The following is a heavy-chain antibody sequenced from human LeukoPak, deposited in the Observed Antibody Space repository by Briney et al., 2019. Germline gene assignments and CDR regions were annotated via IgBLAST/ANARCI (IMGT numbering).Heavy chain of an antibody. Sequence: ASVKVSCKASGYGITTYYMHWVRQAPGQGLEWMGWINTNTGNPTYAQGFTGRFVFSLDTSVSTAYLQISSLKAEDTAVYYCARVRLHLWFGELSPRVYFDYWGQGTLVTVSS. J-gene: IGHJ4*02. CDR1: GYGITTYY. CDR3: ARVRLHLWFGELSPRVYFDY. CDR2: INTNTGNP. D-gene: IGHD3-10*01. V-gene: IGHV7-4-1*02.